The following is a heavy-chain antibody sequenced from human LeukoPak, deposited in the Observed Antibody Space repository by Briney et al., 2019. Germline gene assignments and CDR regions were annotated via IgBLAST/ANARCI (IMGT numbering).Heavy chain of an antibody. V-gene: IGHV5-51*01. J-gene: IGHJ4*02. D-gene: IGHD2-15*01. CDR3: ATARFCSGGACYAEH. Sequence: ESLKISCKGSGYSFTTSWIGWVRQMPGKGLEWMGIIYPGDSDTRYSPSFQGQVTISVDKSISTAYLQWSSLKATDTAMYYCATARFCSGGACYAEHWGQGTLVTVSS. CDR1: GYSFTTSW. CDR2: IYPGDSDT.